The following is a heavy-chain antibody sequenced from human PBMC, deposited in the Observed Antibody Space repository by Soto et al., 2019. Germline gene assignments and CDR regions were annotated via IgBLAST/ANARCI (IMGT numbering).Heavy chain of an antibody. D-gene: IGHD3-3*01. CDR1: GFTVSSNY. CDR3: ARGISGRVTYYDFCSWFDP. V-gene: IGHV3-53*01. CDR2: IYSGGST. Sequence: GGSLRLSCAASGFTVSSNYMSWVRQAPGKGLEWVSVIYSGGSTYYADSVKGRFTISRDNAKNTLYLQMNSLRDEDTAVYYCARGISGRVTYYDFCSWFDPWGQGTLVTVSS. J-gene: IGHJ5*02.